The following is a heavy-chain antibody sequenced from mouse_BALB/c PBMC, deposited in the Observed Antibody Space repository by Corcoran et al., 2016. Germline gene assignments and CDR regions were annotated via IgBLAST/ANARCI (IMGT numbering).Heavy chain of an antibody. V-gene: IGHV1-66*01. CDR2: IFPGSGNT. CDR3: ARGENQFAY. J-gene: IGHJ3*01. Sequence: QVQLQQSRPELVKPGASVKISCKASGYSFTSYYIHWVKQRPGQGLEWIGWIFPGSGNTKYNEKFKGKATLTADTSSSTAYMQLSSLTSEDSAVYFCARGENQFAYWGQGTLVTVSA. CDR1: GYSFTSYY.